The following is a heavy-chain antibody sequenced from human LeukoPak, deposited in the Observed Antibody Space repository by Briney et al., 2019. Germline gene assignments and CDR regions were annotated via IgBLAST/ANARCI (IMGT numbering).Heavy chain of an antibody. V-gene: IGHV1-2*02. Sequence: ASVKVSCKASGYTFSDYYIHWVRQAPGQGLEGMGWINPNIGGTSYSQKFHGRFTMTRDTSIRTAYMELSRLTPGDTAVYYCAREERHQPEYYHHWGQGTLVTVSS. CDR2: INPNIGGT. CDR1: GYTFSDYY. D-gene: IGHD2-2*01. J-gene: IGHJ1*01. CDR3: AREERHQPEYYHH.